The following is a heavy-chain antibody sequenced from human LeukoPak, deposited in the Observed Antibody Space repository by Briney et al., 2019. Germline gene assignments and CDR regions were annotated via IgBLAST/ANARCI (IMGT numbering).Heavy chain of an antibody. CDR3: ATGNYHAFDI. D-gene: IGHD1-7*01. CDR1: GFTFSSYW. J-gene: IGHJ3*02. CDR2: LNSDGSST. Sequence: GGSLRLSCAASGFTFSSYWMHWVRQAPGKGLVWVSCLNSDGSSTSYADSVRGRFTISRDNAKNTLYLQMDSLWAEDTAVYYCATGNYHAFDIWGQGTMVTVSS. V-gene: IGHV3-74*01.